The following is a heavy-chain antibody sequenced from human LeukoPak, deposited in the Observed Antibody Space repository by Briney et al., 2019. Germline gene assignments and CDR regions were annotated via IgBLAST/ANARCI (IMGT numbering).Heavy chain of an antibody. J-gene: IGHJ4*02. V-gene: IGHV3-49*04. CDR2: IRSKAYGGTT. CDR3: TRGVYFDY. D-gene: IGHD2-8*01. CDR1: GFTFGDYA. Sequence: GGSLRLSCTASGFTFGDYAMSWVRQAPGKGLEGVGFIRSKAYGGTTEYAASVKGRFTISRDDSKSIAYLQMNSLKTEDTAVYYCTRGVYFDYWGQGTLVTVSS.